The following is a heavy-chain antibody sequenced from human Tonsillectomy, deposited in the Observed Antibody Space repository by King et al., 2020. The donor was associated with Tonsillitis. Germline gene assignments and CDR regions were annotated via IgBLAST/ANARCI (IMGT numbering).Heavy chain of an antibody. V-gene: IGHV3-23*04. Sequence: VQLVESGGGLVQPGGSLRLSCAASGFTFSSYAMSWVRPAPGKGLEWVSAISGSGGSTYYADSVKGRFTISRDNSKNTLYLQMNSRRAEDTAVYYCAKVLSIAVAGKLDYWGQGTLVTVSS. CDR2: ISGSGGST. J-gene: IGHJ4*02. CDR1: GFTFSSYA. CDR3: AKVLSIAVAGKLDY. D-gene: IGHD6-19*01.